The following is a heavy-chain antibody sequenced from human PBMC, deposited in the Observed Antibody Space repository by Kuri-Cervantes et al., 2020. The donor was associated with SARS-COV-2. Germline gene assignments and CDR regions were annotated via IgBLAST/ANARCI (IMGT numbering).Heavy chain of an antibody. J-gene: IGHJ4*02. D-gene: IGHD3-3*01. CDR3: ARAKRITIFGVVSNFDY. V-gene: IGHV4-31*03. Sequence: SETLSLTCTVSGGSISSGGYYWSWIRQHPGKGLEWIGYIYYSRSTYYNPSLKSRVTISVDTSKNQFSLKLSSVTAADTAVYYCARAKRITIFGVVSNFDYWGQGTLVTVSS. CDR1: GGSISSGGYY. CDR2: IYYSRST.